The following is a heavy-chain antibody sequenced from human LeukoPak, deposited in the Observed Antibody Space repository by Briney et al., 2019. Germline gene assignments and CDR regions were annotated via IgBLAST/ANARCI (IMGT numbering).Heavy chain of an antibody. Sequence: SETLSLTCTVSGGSISSSSAYWGWIRQPRGKGLEWIGSIYYSKNTYYNPSLKSRVTISADTSKNQFSLTLGSVSATDTAVYYCVSPRGFSYGYFDFWGQRTLVTVSS. J-gene: IGHJ4*02. V-gene: IGHV4-39*01. CDR3: VSPRGFSYGYFDF. CDR2: IYYSKNT. CDR1: GGSISSSSAY. D-gene: IGHD5-18*01.